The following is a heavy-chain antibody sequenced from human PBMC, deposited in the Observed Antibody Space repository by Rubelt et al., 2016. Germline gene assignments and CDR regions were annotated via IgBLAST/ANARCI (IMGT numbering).Heavy chain of an antibody. V-gene: IGHV3-66*01. CDR2: LYSGGST. CDR3: AREVKAAYAFDI. Sequence: EVQLVEFGGGLAQPGGSLRLSCAASGFTFSSYGMSWVRQAPGKGLEWVSVLYSGGSTYYADSVKGRFTISRDNSKNKLDLQMKSLRAEDSAVYYCAREVKAAYAFDIWGQGTMVTVSS. D-gene: IGHD6-13*01. CDR1: GFTFSSYG. J-gene: IGHJ3*02.